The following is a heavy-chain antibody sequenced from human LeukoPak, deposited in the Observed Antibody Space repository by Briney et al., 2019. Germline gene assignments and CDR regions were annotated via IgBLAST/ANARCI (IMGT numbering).Heavy chain of an antibody. CDR1: GYTLTELS. CDR3: ATSSSGWGYFDY. D-gene: IGHD6-19*01. CDR2: FDPEDGET. V-gene: IGHV1-24*01. Sequence: ASVKVSCKVSGYTLTELSMHWVRQAPGKGLEWMGGFDPEDGETIYAQKFQGRVTMTEDTSTDTAYMELSSLRSEDTAVYYCATSSSGWGYFDYWGQGTLVTVSS. J-gene: IGHJ4*02.